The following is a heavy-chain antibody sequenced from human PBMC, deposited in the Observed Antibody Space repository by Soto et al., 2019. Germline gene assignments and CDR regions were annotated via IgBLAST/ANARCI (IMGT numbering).Heavy chain of an antibody. J-gene: IGHJ3*02. CDR2: ISPFNGNT. V-gene: IGHV1-18*01. Sequence: ASVKVSCKASGYPFTSYGISWVRQAPGQGPEWMGWISPFNGNTYYAQELQGRVSITTDTSTSTAYMELSSLRSEDTAVYYCARDSSGSDDAFDIWGQGTMVTVSS. CDR1: GYPFTSYG. D-gene: IGHD1-26*01. CDR3: ARDSSGSDDAFDI.